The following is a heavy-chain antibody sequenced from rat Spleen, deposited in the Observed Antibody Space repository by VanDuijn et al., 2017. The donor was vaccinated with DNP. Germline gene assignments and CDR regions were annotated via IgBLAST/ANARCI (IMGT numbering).Heavy chain of an antibody. V-gene: IGHV5-7*01. CDR1: GFTFSNYD. CDR2: ITSDGGST. D-gene: IGHD1-11*01. CDR3: ARGGRSYFDY. Sequence: EVQLVESGGGLVQPGRSVKLSCAASGFTFSNYDMAWVRQTPKKGLEWVATITSDGGSTSYRDTVKGRVSITRDNAKETLFLQWDSLRSEDTATYYCARGGRSYFDYWGQGVVVTVSS. J-gene: IGHJ2*01.